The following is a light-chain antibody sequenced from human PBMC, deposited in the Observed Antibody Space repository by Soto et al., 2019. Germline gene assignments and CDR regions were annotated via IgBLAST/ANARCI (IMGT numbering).Light chain of an antibody. Sequence: SYELTQPPSVSVSPGQTASITCSGDKLGDKYACWYQQKPGQSPVLVIYQGSKPPSGIPERFSGSNSGNTATLTIGGTPAMDEADYYCQAWDSSTGWVFGGGTKVTVL. J-gene: IGLJ3*02. V-gene: IGLV3-1*01. CDR1: KLGDKY. CDR3: QAWDSSTGWV. CDR2: QGS.